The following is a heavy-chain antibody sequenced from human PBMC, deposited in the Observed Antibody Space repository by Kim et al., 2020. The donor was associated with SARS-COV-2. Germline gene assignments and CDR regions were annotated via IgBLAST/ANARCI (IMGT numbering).Heavy chain of an antibody. CDR3: ASSRSGSYYNWGFDY. V-gene: IGHV3-23*01. CDR1: GFTFSSYA. J-gene: IGHJ4*02. D-gene: IGHD3-10*01. Sequence: GGSLRLSCAASGFTFSSYAMSWVRQAPGKGLEWVSAISGSGGSTYYADSVKGRFTISRDNSKNTLYLQMNSLRAEDTAVYYCASSRSGSYYNWGFDYWGQGTLVTVSS. CDR2: ISGSGGST.